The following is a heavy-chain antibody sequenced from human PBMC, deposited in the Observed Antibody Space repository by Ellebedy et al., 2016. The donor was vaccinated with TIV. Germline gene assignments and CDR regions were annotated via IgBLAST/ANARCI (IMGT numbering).Heavy chain of an antibody. V-gene: IGHV3-53*01. CDR3: ARVKDGYDLHFDY. J-gene: IGHJ4*02. CDR2: IYTGGTT. CDR1: GLSVSKNY. D-gene: IGHD5-24*01. Sequence: GVSLKISCVGSGLSVSKNYMSWVRQAPGKGLEWLSLIYTGGTTSYADSVKGRFSISRDRSKDTLYLQMNTLRAEDTAVYYCARVKDGYDLHFDYWGQGSLVTVSS.